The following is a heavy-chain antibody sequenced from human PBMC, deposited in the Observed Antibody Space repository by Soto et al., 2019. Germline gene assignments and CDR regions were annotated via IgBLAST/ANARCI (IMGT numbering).Heavy chain of an antibody. Sequence: GESLKISCKGSGYSFTSYWISWVRQMPGKGLEWMGRIDPSGSYTTDSPSFKGHVTISADKSISTAYLQWSSLKASDTAMYYCARLGIAARDYYSHYGTDVWGPGTTLTVSS. CDR1: GYSFTSYW. V-gene: IGHV5-10-1*01. D-gene: IGHD6-6*01. J-gene: IGHJ6*02. CDR2: IDPSGSYT. CDR3: ARLGIAARDYYSHYGTDV.